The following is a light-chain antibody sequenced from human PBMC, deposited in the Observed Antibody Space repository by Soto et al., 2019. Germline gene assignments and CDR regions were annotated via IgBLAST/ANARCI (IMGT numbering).Light chain of an antibody. CDR2: KAS. Sequence: DIQMTQSPYTLSASVGDRVTITCRASQSISSWLAWYQQKPGKAPKLLIYKASSLESGVPSRFSGSGSGTEFTLTISSLQPDDFATYYCQQYSSYPWTFGQGTKVEIK. CDR1: QSISSW. V-gene: IGKV1-5*03. J-gene: IGKJ1*01. CDR3: QQYSSYPWT.